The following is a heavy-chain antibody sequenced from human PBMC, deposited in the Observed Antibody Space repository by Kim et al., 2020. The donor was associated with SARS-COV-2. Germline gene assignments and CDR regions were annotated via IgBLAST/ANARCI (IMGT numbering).Heavy chain of an antibody. V-gene: IGHV3-73*01. Sequence: GGSLRLSCAASGFTFDGSSMHWVRQASGKGLEWVGRIKSKANKYATTYAASVKGRFTISRDDSKNTAYLQMNSLKTEDTAVSYCTPPGGPMANSTGNWG. CDR3: TPPGGPMANSTGN. D-gene: IGHD2-2*01. CDR1: GFTFDGSS. CDR2: IKSKANKYAT. J-gene: IGHJ1*01.